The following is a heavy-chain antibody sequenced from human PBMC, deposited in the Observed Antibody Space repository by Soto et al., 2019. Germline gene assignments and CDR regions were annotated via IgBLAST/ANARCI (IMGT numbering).Heavy chain of an antibody. Sequence: QVQLVESGGGVVQPGRSLRLSCAASGFTFSSYSMHWVRQAPGKGLEWVAVISYDGSNKYYADFVKGRSTISRDNSENTLYLQMHRLRAEDTAVYYCARDQEHVLDVWGQGTTVTDSS. CDR2: ISYDGSNK. CDR3: ARDQEHVLDV. V-gene: IGHV3-30*01. D-gene: IGHD1-1*01. J-gene: IGHJ6*02. CDR1: GFTFSSYS.